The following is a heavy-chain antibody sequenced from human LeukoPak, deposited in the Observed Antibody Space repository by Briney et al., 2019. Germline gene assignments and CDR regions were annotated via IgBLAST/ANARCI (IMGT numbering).Heavy chain of an antibody. D-gene: IGHD3-3*01. J-gene: IGHJ4*02. V-gene: IGHV4-59*12. CDR3: ASVRFLEWSPGD. CDR1: GGSFSGYY. Sequence: SETLSLTRAVYGGSFSGYYWSWIRQPPGKGLEWIGYIYYSGSTNYNPSLKSRVTISVDTSKNQFSLKLSSVTAADTAVYYCASVRFLEWSPGDWGQGTLVTVSS. CDR2: IYYSGST.